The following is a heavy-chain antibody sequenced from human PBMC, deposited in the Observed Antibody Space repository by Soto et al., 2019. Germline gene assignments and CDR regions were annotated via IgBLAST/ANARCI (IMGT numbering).Heavy chain of an antibody. CDR3: ARGPSAAAPLSDWYFDL. Sequence: EVQLVESGGGSVQPGESLRLSCAASGLTFSSYSMNWVRQAPGKGLVWVSYISSSRWNIYYADTVKGRFTISRDNAKNSLYLQMNSLRDEDTAVYYCARGPSAAAPLSDWYFDLWGRGTLVTVSS. V-gene: IGHV3-48*02. J-gene: IGHJ2*01. CDR1: GLTFSSYS. D-gene: IGHD2-2*01. CDR2: ISSSRWNI.